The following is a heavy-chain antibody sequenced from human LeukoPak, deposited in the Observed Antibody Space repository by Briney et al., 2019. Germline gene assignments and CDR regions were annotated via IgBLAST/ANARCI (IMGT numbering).Heavy chain of an antibody. CDR3: ARCSPATGTTFDY. V-gene: IGHV4-59*01. D-gene: IGHD1-1*01. J-gene: IGHJ4*02. Sequence: SQTLSLTCTVSGGSISSYYWSWIRQPPGKGLEWIGYIYYSGSTNYNPSLKSRVTISVDTSKNQFSLKLSSVTAADTAVYYCARCSPATGTTFDYWGQGTLVTVSS. CDR2: IYYSGST. CDR1: GGSISSYY.